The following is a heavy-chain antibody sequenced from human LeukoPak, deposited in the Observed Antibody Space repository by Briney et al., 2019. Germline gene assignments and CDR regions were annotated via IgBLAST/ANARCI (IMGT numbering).Heavy chain of an antibody. Sequence: GGSLRLSCAASGFTFSDYYMSWIRQAPGKGLERVSYISNRGSTIYYADSVKGRFTISRDNAKKSLFLQMNSLRAEDTAVYYCARAMREHFDYWGQGTLVTVSS. J-gene: IGHJ4*02. CDR3: ARAMREHFDY. V-gene: IGHV3-11*01. D-gene: IGHD1-26*01. CDR2: ISNRGSTI. CDR1: GFTFSDYY.